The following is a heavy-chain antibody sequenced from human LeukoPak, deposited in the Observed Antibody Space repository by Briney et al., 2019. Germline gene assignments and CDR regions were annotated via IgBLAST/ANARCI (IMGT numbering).Heavy chain of an antibody. CDR2: IWYDGSDK. Sequence: GGSLRLSCAASGFTFSSYGMHCVRQAPGKGLEWVAGIWYDGSDKYYADSVKGRFAISRDNPKNTLFLQMDSLRAEDTALYYCARDRLALAGCPDYWGQGTLVTVSS. CDR3: ARDRLALAGCPDY. D-gene: IGHD6-19*01. J-gene: IGHJ4*02. CDR1: GFTFSSYG. V-gene: IGHV3-33*01.